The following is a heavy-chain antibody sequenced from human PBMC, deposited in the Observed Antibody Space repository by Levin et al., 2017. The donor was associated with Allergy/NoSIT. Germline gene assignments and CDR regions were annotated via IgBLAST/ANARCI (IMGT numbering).Heavy chain of an antibody. Sequence: AASVKVSCKASGYTFTSYYMHWVRQAPGQGLEWMGIINPSGGSTSYAQKFQGRVTMTRDTSTSTVYMELSSLRSEDTAVYYCARALCGSCLYYYYYGMDVWGQGTTVTVSS. V-gene: IGHV1-46*01. J-gene: IGHJ6*02. CDR2: INPSGGST. CDR1: GYTFTSYY. D-gene: IGHD1-26*01. CDR3: ARALCGSCLYYYYYGMDV.